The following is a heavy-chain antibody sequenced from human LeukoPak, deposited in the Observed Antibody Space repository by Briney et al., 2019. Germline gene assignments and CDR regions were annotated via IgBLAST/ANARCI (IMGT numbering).Heavy chain of an antibody. Sequence: SETLSLTCAVYGGSFSGYYWSWIRQPPGRGLEWIGEINHSGSTNYNPSLKSRHTISVDTSKNQFSLKLSSVTAADTAVYYCAANMGMGSRWGQGTLVIVSS. CDR1: GGSFSGYY. J-gene: IGHJ4*02. CDR3: AANMGMGSR. V-gene: IGHV4-34*01. CDR2: INHSGST. D-gene: IGHD7-27*01.